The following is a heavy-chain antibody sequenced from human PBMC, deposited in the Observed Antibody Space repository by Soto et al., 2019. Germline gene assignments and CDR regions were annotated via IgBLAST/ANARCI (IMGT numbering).Heavy chain of an antibody. D-gene: IGHD2-15*01. V-gene: IGHV1-24*01. Sequence: ASVKVSCKVSGYTLTELSMHWVRQAPGKGLEWMGGFDPEDGETIYAQKFQGRVTMTRDTSTSTVYMELSSLRSEDTAVYYCARVYCSGGRCCSIYYWGQGTLVTVSS. J-gene: IGHJ4*02. CDR1: GYTLTELS. CDR3: ARVYCSGGRCCSIYY. CDR2: FDPEDGET.